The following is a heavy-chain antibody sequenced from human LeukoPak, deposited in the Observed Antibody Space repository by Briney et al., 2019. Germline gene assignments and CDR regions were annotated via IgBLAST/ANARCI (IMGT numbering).Heavy chain of an antibody. Sequence: AGGSLRLSCAASGFSSYGMHWVRQAPGKGLEWVAVIWYDESNKYYADPVKGRFTISRDNSRNTLYLQMNSLRAEDTAVYYCARDGFSSSWYGRALDYWGQGTLVTVSS. J-gene: IGHJ4*02. V-gene: IGHV3-33*01. CDR2: IWYDESNK. D-gene: IGHD6-13*01. CDR3: ARDGFSSSWYGRALDY. CDR1: GFSSYG.